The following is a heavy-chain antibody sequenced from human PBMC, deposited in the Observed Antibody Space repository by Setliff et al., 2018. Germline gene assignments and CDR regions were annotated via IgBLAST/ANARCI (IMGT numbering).Heavy chain of an antibody. Sequence: GGSLRLSCAASGFTFTNYIIHWVRQAPGKGLEWVAVISYDGSNKYYADSVKGRFTISRDNSKNTLYLQMNSLRAEDTAVYYCAKHGAYNDFLTGYNFYYDMDVWGQGTTVTVSS. D-gene: IGHD3-9*01. CDR2: ISYDGSNK. J-gene: IGHJ6*02. CDR1: GFTFTNYI. CDR3: AKHGAYNDFLTGYNFYYDMDV. V-gene: IGHV3-30-3*02.